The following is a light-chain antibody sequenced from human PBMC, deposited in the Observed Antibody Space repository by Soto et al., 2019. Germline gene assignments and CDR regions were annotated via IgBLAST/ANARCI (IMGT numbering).Light chain of an antibody. CDR2: DAS. V-gene: IGKV3-11*01. CDR1: QSVSTY. Sequence: EIVLTQFPATLSLSPGERATLSCRASQSVSTYLAWYQQKPGQAPRLLIYDASNRATGIPARFSGSGSGTDFSLTISSLEPEDFAVYYCQQRSNWPPLTFGGGTKVEI. CDR3: QQRSNWPPLT. J-gene: IGKJ4*01.